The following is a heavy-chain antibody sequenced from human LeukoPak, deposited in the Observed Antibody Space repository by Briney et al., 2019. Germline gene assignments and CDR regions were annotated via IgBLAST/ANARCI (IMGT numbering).Heavy chain of an antibody. CDR1: GGSISSGSYY. J-gene: IGHJ4*02. Sequence: SETLSLTCTVSGGSISSGSYYWSWIRQPAGKGLEWIGRIYTSGSTNYNPSLKSRVTISVDTSKNQFSLKLSSVTAADTAVYYCARGPDDQLRWEPGDYWGQGTLVTVSS. V-gene: IGHV4-61*02. D-gene: IGHD4-23*01. CDR3: ARGPDDQLRWEPGDY. CDR2: IYTSGST.